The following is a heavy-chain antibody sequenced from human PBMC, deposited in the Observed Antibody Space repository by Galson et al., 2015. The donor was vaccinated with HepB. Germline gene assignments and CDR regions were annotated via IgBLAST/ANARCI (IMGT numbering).Heavy chain of an antibody. V-gene: IGHV2-5*01. CDR1: GFSLSTSGVG. CDR3: AHLFPSDYDFWSGYQSNQFWYFDL. CDR2: IYWNDDK. J-gene: IGHJ2*01. Sequence: PALVKPTQTLTLTCTFSGFSLSTSGVGVGWIRQPPGKALEWLALIYWNDDKRYSPSLKSRLTITKDTSKNQVVLTMTNMDPVDTATYYCAHLFPSDYDFWSGYQSNQFWYFDLWGRGTLVTVSS. D-gene: IGHD3-3*01.